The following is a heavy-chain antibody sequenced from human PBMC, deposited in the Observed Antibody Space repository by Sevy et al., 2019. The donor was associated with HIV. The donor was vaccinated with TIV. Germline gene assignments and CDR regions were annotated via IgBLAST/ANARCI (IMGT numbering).Heavy chain of an antibody. CDR3: ARDLLPGSWSPPGY. CDR2: IYPSGST. J-gene: IGHJ4*02. CDR1: GGSISSGSYY. V-gene: IGHV4-61*02. D-gene: IGHD2-8*02. Sequence: SETLSLTCTVSGGSISSGSYYWSWIRQPAGKGLEWIGRIYPSGSTNYNPSLKSRVTISVDTSKNQFPLKLSSVTAADTSVYYCARDLLPGSWSPPGYWGQGTLVTVSS.